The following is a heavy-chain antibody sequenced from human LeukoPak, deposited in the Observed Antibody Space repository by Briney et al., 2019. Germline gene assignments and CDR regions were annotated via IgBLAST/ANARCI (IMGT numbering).Heavy chain of an antibody. CDR2: INPNSGGT. D-gene: IGHD2-15*01. CDR1: GYTFNDYY. J-gene: IGHJ6*03. CDR3: ARGGGYCSGGSCYRPNYYYYYYMDV. V-gene: IGHV1-2*02. Sequence: GASVKVSCKASGYTFNDYYMHWVRQAPGQGLEWMGWINPNSGGTNYAQKFQGRVTMTRDTSISTAYMELSRLRSDDTAVYYCARGGGYCSGGSCYRPNYYYYYYMDVWGKGTTVTVSS.